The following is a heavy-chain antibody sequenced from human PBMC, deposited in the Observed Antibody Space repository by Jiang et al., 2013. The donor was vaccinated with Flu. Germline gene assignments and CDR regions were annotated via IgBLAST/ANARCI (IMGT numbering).Heavy chain of an antibody. J-gene: IGHJ4*02. Sequence: KPTQTLTLTCTFSGFSVRASGVGVGWIRQPPGKALEWLAFLYWDDDNRYNPSLKSRLSVTKASSENQVILIMTNMDPVDTGTYYCAHRLYEYGNWDTGIFDSWGQGTLVT. CDR2: LYWDDDN. CDR3: AHRLYEYGNWDTGIFDS. V-gene: IGHV2-5*02. CDR1: GFSVRASGVG. D-gene: IGHD3-16*01.